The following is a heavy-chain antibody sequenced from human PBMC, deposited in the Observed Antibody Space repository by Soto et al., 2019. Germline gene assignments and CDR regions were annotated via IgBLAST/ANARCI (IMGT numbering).Heavy chain of an antibody. V-gene: IGHV5-10-1*01. CDR2: LDPSDSYV. Sequence: GESLKISCKGSGYNFTSYWITWVRQRPGKGLEWMGRLDPSDSYVNYGPSFQGHVTISDDKSISVAFLQWNKLKTSDTAMYYCARNSTAMTIDIFDIWGQGKIVTVSS. CDR1: GYNFTSYW. J-gene: IGHJ3*02. D-gene: IGHD5-18*01. CDR3: ARNSTAMTIDIFDI.